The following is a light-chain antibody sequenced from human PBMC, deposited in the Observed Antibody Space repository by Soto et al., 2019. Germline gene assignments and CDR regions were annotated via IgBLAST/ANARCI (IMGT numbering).Light chain of an antibody. Sequence: QSVLTQPPSASGTPGQRVTISCSGSSSNIGTNYIYWYQHLPGVAPKLLIYTSDQRPSGVPDRFSGSKSGTSASLAISGLRSEDEADYYCAAWVDSLSGPNWIFGGGTKLTVL. J-gene: IGLJ3*02. CDR2: TSD. V-gene: IGLV1-47*01. CDR3: AAWVDSLSGPNWI. CDR1: SSNIGTNY.